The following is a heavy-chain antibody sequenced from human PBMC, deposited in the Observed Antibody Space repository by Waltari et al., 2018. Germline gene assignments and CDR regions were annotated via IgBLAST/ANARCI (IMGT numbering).Heavy chain of an antibody. V-gene: IGHV1-46*01. Sequence: QVQLVQSGAEVKKPGASVKVSCTASGYPFRSYYMPWVLRAPGQGLEWMGVLNPSGGSTTYAQKFQGRVTMTRDTSTSTVYMELASLRSEDTAVYYCAREGGGYCTNGVCPYNWFDPWGQGTLVTVSS. CDR2: LNPSGGST. CDR1: GYPFRSYY. J-gene: IGHJ5*02. CDR3: AREGGGYCTNGVCPYNWFDP. D-gene: IGHD2-8*01.